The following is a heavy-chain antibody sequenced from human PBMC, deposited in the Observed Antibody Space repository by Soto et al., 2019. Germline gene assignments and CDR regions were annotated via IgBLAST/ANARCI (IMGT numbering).Heavy chain of an antibody. CDR1: GGTFSSYA. Sequence: SVKVSCKASGGTFSSYAISWVRQAPGQGLEWKGGIIPIFGTANYAQKFQGRVTITADESTSTAYMELSSLRSEDTAVYYCARYYYGSGDAYYYYYGMDVWGQGTTVTVSS. J-gene: IGHJ6*02. CDR2: IIPIFGTA. CDR3: ARYYYGSGDAYYYYYGMDV. D-gene: IGHD3-10*01. V-gene: IGHV1-69*13.